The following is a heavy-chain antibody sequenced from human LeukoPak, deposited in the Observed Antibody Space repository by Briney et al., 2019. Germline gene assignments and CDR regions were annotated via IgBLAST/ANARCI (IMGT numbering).Heavy chain of an antibody. CDR2: IGTAGDT. CDR1: GFTFSSYD. J-gene: IGHJ4*02. Sequence: GGSLRLSCAASGFTFSSYDMHWVRQATGKGLEWVSAIGTAGDTYYPGSVKGRITISRENAKNSLYLQMNSLRAEDTAVYYCARGGDSSSWYDYWGQGTLVTVSS. CDR3: ARGGDSSSWYDY. V-gene: IGHV3-13*01. D-gene: IGHD6-13*01.